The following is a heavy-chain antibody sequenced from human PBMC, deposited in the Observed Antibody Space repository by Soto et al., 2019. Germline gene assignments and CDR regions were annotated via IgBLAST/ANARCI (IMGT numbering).Heavy chain of an antibody. J-gene: IGHJ4*02. CDR3: ALGLRGYHIDS. CDR1: GDTLSNYA. V-gene: IGHV1-69*01. CDR2: LIPIFGTT. Sequence: QVHLLQSGSEVKKPGSSVKVSCRASGDTLSNYAFSWVRQAPGQGLESMGGLIPIFGTTSYAQKLQGRVILTADESTTTVYMERMSLRSEDTALYFCALGLRGYHIDSWGQGTQVTVAS. D-gene: IGHD2-15*01.